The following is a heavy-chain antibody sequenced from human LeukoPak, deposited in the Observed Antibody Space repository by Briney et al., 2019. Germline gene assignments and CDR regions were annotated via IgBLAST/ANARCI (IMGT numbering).Heavy chain of an antibody. V-gene: IGHV3-7*01. CDR3: ARVWDYGDFYFDY. CDR1: GFTFSTYW. CDR2: IKQDGSEK. D-gene: IGHD4-17*01. J-gene: IGHJ4*02. Sequence: GGSLRLSCAASGFTFSTYWMSWVRQAPGKGLEWVANIKQDGSEKYYVDSVKGRFTISRDNAKNSLYLQMNSLRAEDTAVYYCARVWDYGDFYFDYWGQGTLVTVSS.